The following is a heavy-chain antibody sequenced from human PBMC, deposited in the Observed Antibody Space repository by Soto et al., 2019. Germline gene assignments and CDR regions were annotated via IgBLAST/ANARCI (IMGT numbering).Heavy chain of an antibody. CDR3: ARQYSSSSPRLGWFDP. D-gene: IGHD6-6*01. CDR1: GYSFTSYW. V-gene: IGHV5-51*01. Sequence: LGESLKISCKGSGYSFTSYWIGWVRQMPGKGLEWMGIIYPGDSDTRYSPSFQGQVTISADKSISTAYLQWSSLKASDTAMYYCARQYSSSSPRLGWFDPWGQGTLVTVSS. CDR2: IYPGDSDT. J-gene: IGHJ5*02.